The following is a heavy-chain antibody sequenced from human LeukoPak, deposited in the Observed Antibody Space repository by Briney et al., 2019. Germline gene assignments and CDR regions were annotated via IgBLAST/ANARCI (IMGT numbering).Heavy chain of an antibody. CDR2: IYIGGGT. Sequence: PGGSLRLSCAASGFTVSNNYMSWVRQAPGKGLEWVSVIYIGGGTYYADSVKGRFTIPRDNSKNPLYLQMNSPRAEDTAVYYCAREKDNWGIDAFDFWGQGTMVTVSS. D-gene: IGHD3-16*01. CDR1: GFTVSNNY. CDR3: AREKDNWGIDAFDF. J-gene: IGHJ3*01. V-gene: IGHV3-66*01.